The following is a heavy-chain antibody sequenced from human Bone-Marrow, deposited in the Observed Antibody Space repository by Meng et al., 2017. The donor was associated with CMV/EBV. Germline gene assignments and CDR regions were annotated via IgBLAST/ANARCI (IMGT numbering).Heavy chain of an antibody. J-gene: IGHJ6*02. CDR1: GFTFSSYW. CDR2: IKQDGSEK. Sequence: GGSLRLSCAASGFTFSSYWMSWVRQAPGKGLEWVANIKQDGSEKYYVDSVKGRFTISRDNAKNSLYLQMNSLRAEDTAVYYCARGQGMYSSSWKFYFYAMDVWGQGTTVTVSS. CDR3: ARGQGMYSSSWKFYFYAMDV. V-gene: IGHV3-7*01. D-gene: IGHD6-13*01.